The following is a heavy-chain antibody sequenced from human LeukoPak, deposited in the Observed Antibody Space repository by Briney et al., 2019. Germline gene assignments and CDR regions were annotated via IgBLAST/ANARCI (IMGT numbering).Heavy chain of an antibody. CDR2: IYYSGST. Sequence: SETLSLTCTVSGGSISSGDYYWSWIRQPPGKGLEWIGYIYYSGSTYYNPSLKSRVTISVDTSKNQFSLKLSSVTAADTAVYYCARIKSGLYCSSTSCYRSYAFDTWGQGTMVTVSS. V-gene: IGHV4-30-4*08. J-gene: IGHJ3*02. CDR3: ARIKSGLYCSSTSCYRSYAFDT. D-gene: IGHD2-2*01. CDR1: GGSISSGDYY.